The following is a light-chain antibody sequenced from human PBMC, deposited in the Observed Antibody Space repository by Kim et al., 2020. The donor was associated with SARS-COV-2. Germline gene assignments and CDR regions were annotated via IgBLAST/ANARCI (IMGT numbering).Light chain of an antibody. CDR2: DAS. Sequence: ASIGDRVTISCRASRDIDNYLNWYQQKPGEPPKLLISDASNLKTGVPSRFSGSGSGTDFTFTVSSLHPEDTGTYFCHQYYDPPPTFGQGTRLEIK. J-gene: IGKJ5*01. V-gene: IGKV1-33*01. CDR1: RDIDNY. CDR3: HQYYDPPPT.